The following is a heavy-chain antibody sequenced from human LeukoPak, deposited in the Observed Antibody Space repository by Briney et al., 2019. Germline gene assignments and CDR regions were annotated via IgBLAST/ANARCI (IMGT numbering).Heavy chain of an antibody. Sequence: ASVKVSCKASGYTFTSYGISWVRQAPGQGLEWMGWISAYNGNTNYAQKLQGRVTMTTDTSTSTAYMELRSLRSDDTAVYYRARHYYDSSGYPLDAFDIWGQGTMVTVSS. D-gene: IGHD3-22*01. CDR2: ISAYNGNT. J-gene: IGHJ3*02. V-gene: IGHV1-18*01. CDR1: GYTFTSYG. CDR3: ARHYYDSSGYPLDAFDI.